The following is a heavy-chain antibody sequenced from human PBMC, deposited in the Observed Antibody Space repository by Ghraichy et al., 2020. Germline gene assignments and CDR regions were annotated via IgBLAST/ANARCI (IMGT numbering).Heavy chain of an antibody. CDR2: IGGSSTYI. D-gene: IGHD3-3*01. Sequence: GGSLRLSCEASGFTFSTDSMNWVRLAPGKGLEWVSSIGGSSTYIYYADSVKGRFTISRDNAKNTLYLQMNSLRAEDTAVYYCASWGDFWSGYYADYWGQGTLVTVSS. J-gene: IGHJ4*02. CDR3: ASWGDFWSGYYADY. V-gene: IGHV3-21*01. CDR1: GFTFSTDS.